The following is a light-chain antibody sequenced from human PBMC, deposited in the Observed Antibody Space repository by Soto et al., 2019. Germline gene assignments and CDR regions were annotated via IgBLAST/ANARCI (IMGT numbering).Light chain of an antibody. Sequence: DIQMTQSPSSVSASVGDRVPMTCRASQGISSWLVWYQQKPGKAPKLLIYAASSLQSGVPSRFSGSGSGTDFTLTISGLQPEDLATYYCQQANSFPWTFGQGTKVEIK. CDR2: AAS. CDR3: QQANSFPWT. J-gene: IGKJ1*01. V-gene: IGKV1-12*01. CDR1: QGISSW.